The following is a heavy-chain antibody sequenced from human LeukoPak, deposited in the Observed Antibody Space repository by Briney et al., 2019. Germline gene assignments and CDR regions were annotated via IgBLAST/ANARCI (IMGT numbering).Heavy chain of an antibody. V-gene: IGHV3-7*01. CDR1: GFTFSGHW. CDR2: IKQDGAEK. CDR3: ASPYCSSTSCSTLHDF. Sequence: GGSLRLSCAASGFTFSGHWMNWVRQAPGKGLEWVANIKQDGAEKYYVDSVKGRFTISRDNAKSSLYLQMNSLRAEDTAVYYCASPYCSSTSCSTLHDFWGQGTLVTVSS. D-gene: IGHD2-2*01. J-gene: IGHJ4*02.